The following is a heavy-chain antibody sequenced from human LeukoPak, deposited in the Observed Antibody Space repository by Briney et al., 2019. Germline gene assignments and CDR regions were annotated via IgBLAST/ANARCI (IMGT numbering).Heavy chain of an antibody. Sequence: GGSLRLSCAASGFTFSSYSMNWVRQAPGKGLEWVSSISSSSSYIYYADSVKGRFTISRDNAKNSLYLQMNSLRAEDTAVYYCARDLGIAAAGMSWFDPWGQGTLVTVSS. CDR3: ARDLGIAAAGMSWFDP. CDR2: ISSSSSYI. V-gene: IGHV3-21*01. J-gene: IGHJ5*02. D-gene: IGHD6-13*01. CDR1: GFTFSSYS.